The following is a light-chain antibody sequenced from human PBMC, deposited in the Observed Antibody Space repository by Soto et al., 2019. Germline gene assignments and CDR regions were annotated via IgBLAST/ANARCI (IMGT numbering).Light chain of an antibody. CDR2: EVS. Sequence: QSALTQPASVSGSPGQSITISCTGTSSDVGGYNFVSWYQQYPGKVPKLMIYEVSNRPSGVSNRFSGSKSGNTASLTISGLQGEDEADYYCTSYTSSGAVFGTGTKVTVL. V-gene: IGLV2-14*01. J-gene: IGLJ1*01. CDR3: TSYTSSGAV. CDR1: SSDVGGYNF.